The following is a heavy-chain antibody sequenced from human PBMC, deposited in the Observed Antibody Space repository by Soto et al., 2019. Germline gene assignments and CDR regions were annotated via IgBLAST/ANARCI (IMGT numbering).Heavy chain of an antibody. V-gene: IGHV1-69*12. Sequence: QVQLVQSGAEVKKPGSSVKVSCKASGGTFSSYAISWVRQAPGQGLEWMGGIIPIFGTANYAQKFQGRVTITADEATSTADMELSSLRSEDTAVYYCARDKSIAVAGTKNYYYYYGMDVWGQGTTVTVSS. J-gene: IGHJ6*02. CDR2: IIPIFGTA. CDR3: ARDKSIAVAGTKNYYYYYGMDV. CDR1: GGTFSSYA. D-gene: IGHD6-19*01.